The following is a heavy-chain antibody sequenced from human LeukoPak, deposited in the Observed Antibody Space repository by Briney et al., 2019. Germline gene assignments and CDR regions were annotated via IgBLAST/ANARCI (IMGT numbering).Heavy chain of an antibody. CDR2: ISYDGSNK. V-gene: IGHV3-30*03. D-gene: IGHD1-26*01. J-gene: IGHJ4*02. CDR1: GFTFSSYS. Sequence: GGSLRLSCAASGFTFSSYSMSWVRQAPGKGLEWVAVISYDGSNKYYADSVKGRFTISRDNSKNTLYLQMNSLRAEDTAVYYCARDRVGATDYFDYWGQGTLVTVSS. CDR3: ARDRVGATDYFDY.